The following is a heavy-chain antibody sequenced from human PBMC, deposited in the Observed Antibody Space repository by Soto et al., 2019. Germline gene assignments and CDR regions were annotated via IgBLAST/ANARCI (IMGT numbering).Heavy chain of an antibody. D-gene: IGHD2-2*01. CDR3: ARDPQRGYSGMDV. V-gene: IGHV3-48*02. CDR1: GFSFSTYD. CDR2: ISSGGQTI. J-gene: IGHJ6*02. Sequence: EVQLVESGGGLVQPGGSLRLSCAASGFSFSTYDMNWVRQAPGKGLEWVSYISSGGQTIKSTDSVKGRFTISXXXXKNXXYLQMSGLRDEDTGVYYCARDPQRGYSGMDVWGQGTTVTVSS.